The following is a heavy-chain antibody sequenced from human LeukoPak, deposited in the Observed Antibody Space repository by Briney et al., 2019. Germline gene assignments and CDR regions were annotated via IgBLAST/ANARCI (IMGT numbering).Heavy chain of an antibody. J-gene: IGHJ3*02. Sequence: SEPLSLPCTVSGVSISSQYWIWMRQPAGKGLEWIGRIYTSGSTNYSPALKSRATMSVDTSKNQFSLKLSSVTAADTAVYYGAREIDSYYYDSSGPFEDAFDIWGQGTMVTVSS. V-gene: IGHV4-4*07. CDR2: IYTSGST. CDR3: AREIDSYYYDSSGPFEDAFDI. D-gene: IGHD3-22*01. CDR1: GVSISSQY.